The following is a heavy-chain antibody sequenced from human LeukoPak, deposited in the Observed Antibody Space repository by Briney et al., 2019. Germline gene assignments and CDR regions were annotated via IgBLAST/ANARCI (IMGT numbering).Heavy chain of an antibody. CDR2: ISYDGSDK. J-gene: IGHJ6*03. CDR1: EFSFDNHA. V-gene: IGHV3-30-3*01. CDR3: ARDNSPMTTVSRSYYFFHLDV. D-gene: IGHD4-11*01. Sequence: GSLRLSCVASEFSFDNHAMHWVRQAPGKGLEWVSFISYDGSDKYYADSVKGRFTISRDDSMTTLYLHMNSLRPEDTAVYYCARDNSPMTTVSRSYYFFHLDVWGEGTTVTVSS.